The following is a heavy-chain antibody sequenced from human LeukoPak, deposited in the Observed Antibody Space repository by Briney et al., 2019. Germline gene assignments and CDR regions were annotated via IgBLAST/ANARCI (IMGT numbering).Heavy chain of an antibody. Sequence: GGSLRLSCAASGFTFSTYSMNWVRQAPGKGLEWVSYISSSSSTIYYADSVNGRFTISRDNAKDSLYLQMNSLRAEDTAVYYCARGPRRITIFGVDPNWFDPWGQGTLVTVSS. J-gene: IGHJ5*02. CDR3: ARGPRRITIFGVDPNWFDP. CDR2: ISSSSSTI. D-gene: IGHD3-3*01. CDR1: GFTFSTYS. V-gene: IGHV3-48*01.